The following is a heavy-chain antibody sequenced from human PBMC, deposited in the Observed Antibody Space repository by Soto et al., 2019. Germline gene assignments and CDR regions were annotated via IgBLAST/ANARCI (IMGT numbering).Heavy chain of an antibody. V-gene: IGHV3-23*01. D-gene: IGHD6-6*01. Sequence: EVQLLESGGGLVQPGGSLRLSCAASGFTFSSYAMRWVRQAPGKGLEWVSAISGSGGSTYYADSVKGRFTISRDNSKNTLYLQMNSLRAEDTAVYYCAKDQSEYSSSSDPFDYWGQGTLVTVSS. CDR2: ISGSGGST. J-gene: IGHJ4*02. CDR3: AKDQSEYSSSSDPFDY. CDR1: GFTFSSYA.